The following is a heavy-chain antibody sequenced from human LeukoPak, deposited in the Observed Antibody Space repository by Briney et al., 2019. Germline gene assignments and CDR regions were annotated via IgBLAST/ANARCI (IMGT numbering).Heavy chain of an antibody. D-gene: IGHD3-10*01. J-gene: IGHJ6*02. V-gene: IGHV3-23*01. CDR1: GFIFSTYW. Sequence: PGGSLRLSCAASGFIFSTYWMTWVRQAPGKGLEWVSGISGSGDDTYYTDSVKGRFTISRDNSNNTMYLQMNNLRSEDTAVYFCVRDYYGSGTYQGNYYYGMDVWGHGTTVTVSS. CDR3: VRDYYGSGTYQGNYYYGMDV. CDR2: ISGSGDDT.